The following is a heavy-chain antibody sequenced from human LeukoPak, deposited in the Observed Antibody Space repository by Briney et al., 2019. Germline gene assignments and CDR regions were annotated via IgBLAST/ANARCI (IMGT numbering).Heavy chain of an antibody. D-gene: IGHD6-19*01. CDR2: IYPGDSDT. Sequence: ESLNISCTGSGYSFTSYWIGWVRQMPGKGLEWMGIIYPGDSDTRYNPSFQGQVTISADKSVSTAYLQWSSLKASDTAMYYCARRDRSGWYYFDYWGQGSLVTVSS. J-gene: IGHJ4*02. CDR3: ARRDRSGWYYFDY. V-gene: IGHV5-51*01. CDR1: GYSFTSYW.